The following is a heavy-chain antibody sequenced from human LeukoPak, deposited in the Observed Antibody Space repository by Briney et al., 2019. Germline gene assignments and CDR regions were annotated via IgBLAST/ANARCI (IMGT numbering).Heavy chain of an antibody. Sequence: GGSLRLSCAASGFTLSSYSLNWVRQAPGQGLEWVAVISYDGSNKYYADSVKGRFTISRDNSKNTLYLQMNSLRAEDTAVYYCARDGIRFLEWSADLDYWGQGTLVTVSS. D-gene: IGHD3-3*01. CDR2: ISYDGSNK. CDR3: ARDGIRFLEWSADLDY. CDR1: GFTLSSYS. J-gene: IGHJ4*02. V-gene: IGHV3-30-3*01.